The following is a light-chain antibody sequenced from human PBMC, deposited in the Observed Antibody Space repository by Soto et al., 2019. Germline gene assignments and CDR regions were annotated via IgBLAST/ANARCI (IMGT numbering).Light chain of an antibody. CDR2: GAS. J-gene: IGKJ3*01. CDR3: QHYNDWPPDFT. Sequence: EILMTQSPATLSVSPGERATLSCRASQSLSRNLAWYQQKPGQAPRLLIYGASTRASGIPARFSGSGSGTEFTLTICSLQSEDFALYYCQHYNDWPPDFTFGPGTRVDL. V-gene: IGKV3-15*01. CDR1: QSLSRN.